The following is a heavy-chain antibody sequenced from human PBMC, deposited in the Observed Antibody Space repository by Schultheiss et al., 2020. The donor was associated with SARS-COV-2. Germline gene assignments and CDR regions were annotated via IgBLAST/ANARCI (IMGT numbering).Heavy chain of an antibody. CDR2: IKSKSNGGTR. D-gene: IGHD3-22*01. V-gene: IGHV3-15*01. CDR3: TTVFYDSSGFDY. CDR1: GFSFSGSG. J-gene: IGHJ4*02. Sequence: GGSLRLSCVTSGFSFSGSGIYWVRQASGKGLEWVGRIKSKSNGGTRDYAAPVKGRFTISRDDSKNTLYLQMNSLKTEDTDVYYCTTVFYDSSGFDYWGQGILVTVSS.